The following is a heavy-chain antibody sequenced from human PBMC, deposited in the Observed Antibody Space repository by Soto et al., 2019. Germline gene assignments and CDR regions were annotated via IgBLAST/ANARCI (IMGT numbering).Heavy chain of an antibody. CDR2: IYSDGRT. V-gene: IGHV3-53*02. CDR1: GFFVSASY. D-gene: IGHD6-13*01. Sequence: VETGGGLIQPGGSLRLSCAATGFFVSASYMSWVRQAPGKGLEWVSVIYSDGRTYYADSVKGRFTISRDNSKNTLYLQMNSLSAEDTAVYYCARCSGWYGQCYFDCWGQGTLVTVSS. CDR3: ARCSGWYGQCYFDC. J-gene: IGHJ4*02.